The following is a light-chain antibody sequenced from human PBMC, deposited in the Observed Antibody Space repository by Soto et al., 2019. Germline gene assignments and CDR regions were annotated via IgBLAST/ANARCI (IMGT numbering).Light chain of an antibody. CDR3: QQYATSSKT. Sequence: EIVLTQSPGTLSLSPGERATLSCRASQSVSSSYLAWYQQKPGQAPTLLIHGASSRATGIPDRFSGSGSGTDFTLTISRLEPEDFAVYYCQQYATSSKTFGQGTKVDI. CDR1: QSVSSSY. CDR2: GAS. J-gene: IGKJ1*01. V-gene: IGKV3-20*01.